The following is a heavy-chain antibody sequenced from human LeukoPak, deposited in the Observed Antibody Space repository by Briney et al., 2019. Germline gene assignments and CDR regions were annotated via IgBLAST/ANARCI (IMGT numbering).Heavy chain of an antibody. Sequence: SETLSLTCTVSGGSISSYYWSWIRQPPGKGLEWIGYIYYSGSTNYNPSLKTRVTISVDTSKNQFSLKLSSVTAADTAVYYCARGILTGYYIWGQGTLVTVSS. D-gene: IGHD3-9*01. CDR2: IYYSGST. CDR3: ARGILTGYYI. CDR1: GGSISSYY. J-gene: IGHJ4*02. V-gene: IGHV4-59*01.